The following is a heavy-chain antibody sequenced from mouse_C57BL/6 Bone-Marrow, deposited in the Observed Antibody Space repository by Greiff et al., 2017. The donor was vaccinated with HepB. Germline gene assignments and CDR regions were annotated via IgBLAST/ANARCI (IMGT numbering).Heavy chain of an antibody. CDR3: ARGGSRYFDV. Sequence: QVQLKESGPELVKPGASVKISCKASGYAFSSSWMNWVKQRPGKGLEWIGRIYPGDGDTNYNGKFKGKATLTADKSSSTAYMQRSSLTSEDSAVYFCARGGSRYFDVWGTGTTVTVSS. V-gene: IGHV1-82*01. D-gene: IGHD1-1*01. CDR2: IYPGDGDT. CDR1: GYAFSSSW. J-gene: IGHJ1*03.